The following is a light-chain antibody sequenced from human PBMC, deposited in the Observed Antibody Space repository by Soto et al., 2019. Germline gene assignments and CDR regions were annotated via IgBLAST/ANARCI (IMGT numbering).Light chain of an antibody. Sequence: QSALTQPRSVSGSPGQSLTISCTGTSSDVGGYNYVSWYQQHPGKAPKVMIYDVSERPSGVPDRFSGSKSGNTASLTISGLQAEDEADYYCCSYAGSPRYVFGTGTKVTVL. J-gene: IGLJ1*01. V-gene: IGLV2-11*01. CDR2: DVS. CDR1: SSDVGGYNY. CDR3: CSYAGSPRYV.